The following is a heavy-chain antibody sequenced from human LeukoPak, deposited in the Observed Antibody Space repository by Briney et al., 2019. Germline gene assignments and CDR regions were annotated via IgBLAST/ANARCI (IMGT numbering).Heavy chain of an antibody. CDR1: GFTFSSYG. CDR3: AKVKWELRTDWFDP. V-gene: IGHV3-30*02. CDR2: IRYDGSNK. D-gene: IGHD1-26*01. J-gene: IGHJ5*02. Sequence: GGSLRLSCAASGFTFSSYGMHWVHQAPGKGLEWVTFIRYDGSNKYYADSVKGRFTISRDNSKNTLYLQMNSLRAEDTAVYYCAKVKWELRTDWFDPWGQGTLVTVSS.